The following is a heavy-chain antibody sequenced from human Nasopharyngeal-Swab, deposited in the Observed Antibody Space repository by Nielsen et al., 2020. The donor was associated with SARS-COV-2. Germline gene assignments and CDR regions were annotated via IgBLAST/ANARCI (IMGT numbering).Heavy chain of an antibody. V-gene: IGHV3-21*01. Sequence: GESLKISCAGSGFTFSSNTMNWVRQAPGKGLKWVSPISSTGSSIYYADSVKGRFTISRDNAKNSLYLQMNSLRAEDTAVYYCARGRFSSAWADYWGQGTLVIVSS. CDR3: ARGRFSSAWADY. J-gene: IGHJ4*02. D-gene: IGHD6-19*01. CDR1: GFTFSSNT. CDR2: ISSTGSSI.